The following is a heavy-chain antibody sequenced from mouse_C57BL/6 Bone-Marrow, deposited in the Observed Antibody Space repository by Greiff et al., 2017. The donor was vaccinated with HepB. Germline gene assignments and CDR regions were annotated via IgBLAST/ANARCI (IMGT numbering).Heavy chain of an antibody. CDR3: ARITTVVARDYYAMDY. V-gene: IGHV8-8*01. Sequence: QVTLKECGPGILQPSQTLSLTCSFSGFSLSTFGMGVGWIRQPSGKGLEWLAHIWWDDDKYYNPALKSRLTISKDTSKNQVFLKIANVDTADTATYYCARITTVVARDYYAMDYWGQGTSVTVSS. D-gene: IGHD1-1*01. CDR1: GFSLSTFGMG. CDR2: IWWDDDK. J-gene: IGHJ4*01.